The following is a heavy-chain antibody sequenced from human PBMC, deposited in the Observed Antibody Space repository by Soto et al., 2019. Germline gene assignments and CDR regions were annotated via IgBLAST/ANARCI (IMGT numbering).Heavy chain of an antibody. V-gene: IGHV4-59*08. J-gene: IGHJ4*02. CDR3: ARHSRYNWSDVTFDY. Sequence: PSETLSLTSTVSGGSISSYYWSWIRQPPGKGLEWIGYIYYSGSTNYNPSLKSRVTISVDTSKNQFSLKLSSVTAADTAVYYCARHSRYNWSDVTFDYWGQGTLVTVSS. CDR1: GGSISSYY. D-gene: IGHD1-20*01. CDR2: IYYSGST.